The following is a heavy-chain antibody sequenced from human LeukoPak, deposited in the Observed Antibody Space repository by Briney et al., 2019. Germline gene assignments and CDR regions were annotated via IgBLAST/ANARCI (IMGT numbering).Heavy chain of an antibody. Sequence: QTGGSLRLSCAASGFTFSSYAMSWVRQAPGKGLEWVSAISGSGGSTYYADSVKGRFTISRDNSKNTLYLQMNSLRAEDTAVYYCARDLMGSMTTVTNRGYWGQGTLVTVSS. V-gene: IGHV3-23*01. J-gene: IGHJ4*02. CDR3: ARDLMGSMTTVTNRGY. CDR1: GFTFSSYA. D-gene: IGHD4-17*01. CDR2: ISGSGGST.